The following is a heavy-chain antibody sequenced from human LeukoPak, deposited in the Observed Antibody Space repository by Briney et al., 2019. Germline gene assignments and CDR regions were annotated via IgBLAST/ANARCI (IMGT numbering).Heavy chain of an antibody. D-gene: IGHD2-15*01. J-gene: IGHJ3*02. CDR1: GGTFSSYA. CDR3: ATVVLSAFDI. V-gene: IGHV1-69*06. CDR2: IIPIFGTA. Sequence: SVKVSCKASGGTFSSYAISWVRQAPGQGLEWMGGIIPIFGTANYAQKFQGRVTMTEDTSTDTAYMELSSLRSEDTAVYYCATVVLSAFDIWGQGTMVTVSS.